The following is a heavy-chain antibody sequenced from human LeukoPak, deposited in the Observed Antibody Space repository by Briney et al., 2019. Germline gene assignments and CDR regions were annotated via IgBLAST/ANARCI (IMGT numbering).Heavy chain of an antibody. CDR2: IYPGDSDT. Sequence: GESLKISCKGSGYSFTTYWVAWVRQMPGKGLEWMGVIYPGDSDTRYSPSFQGQVTLSADKSISTAYLQWSSLKASDTAIYYCARALVGAATLSYWGRGTLVTVSS. D-gene: IGHD1-26*01. CDR3: ARALVGAATLSY. J-gene: IGHJ4*02. V-gene: IGHV5-51*01. CDR1: GYSFTTYW.